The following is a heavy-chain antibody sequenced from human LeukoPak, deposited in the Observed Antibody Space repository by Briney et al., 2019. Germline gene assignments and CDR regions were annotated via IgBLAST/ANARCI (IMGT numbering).Heavy chain of an antibody. D-gene: IGHD2-15*01. Sequence: PSETLSLTCAVYGGSLSGYYWSWIRQPPGKGLEWIGEINHSGSTNYNPSLKSRVTISVDTSKNQFSLKLSSVTAADTAVYYCARDHCSGGSCYSPLFDYWGQGTLVTVSS. J-gene: IGHJ4*02. CDR1: GGSLSGYY. V-gene: IGHV4-34*01. CDR2: INHSGST. CDR3: ARDHCSGGSCYSPLFDY.